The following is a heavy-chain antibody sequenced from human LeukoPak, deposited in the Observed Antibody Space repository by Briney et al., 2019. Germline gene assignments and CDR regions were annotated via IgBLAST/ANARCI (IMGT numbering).Heavy chain of an antibody. CDR2: ISWNSGSI. D-gene: IGHD3-22*01. CDR3: AKDFDSSGYPRSPFDY. CDR1: VFTFDDYS. V-gene: IGHV3-9*01. J-gene: IGHJ4*02. Sequence: GGSLRLSCAASVFTFDDYSMHWVRQALWKGLEWVSGISWNSGSIGYADSVKGRFTVSRDNAKNSLYLQMNSLRAEDTALYYCAKDFDSSGYPRSPFDYWGQGTLVTVSS.